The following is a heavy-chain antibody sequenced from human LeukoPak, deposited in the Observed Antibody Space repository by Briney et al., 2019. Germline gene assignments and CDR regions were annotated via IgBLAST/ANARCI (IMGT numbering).Heavy chain of an antibody. CDR2: ISWDGGST. CDR3: AKGPTTPGNSGYFQH. Sequence: GGSLRLSCAASGFTFDGYTMHWVRQAPGKGLEWVYLISWDGGSTYYADSVKGRFTISRDNSKNSLYLQMNSLRTEDTALYYCAKGPTTPGNSGYFQHWGQGTLVTVSS. D-gene: IGHD4-23*01. V-gene: IGHV3-43*01. CDR1: GFTFDGYT. J-gene: IGHJ1*01.